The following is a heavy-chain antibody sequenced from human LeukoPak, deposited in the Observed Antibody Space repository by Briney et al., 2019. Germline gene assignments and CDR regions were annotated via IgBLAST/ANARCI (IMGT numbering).Heavy chain of an antibody. CDR1: GGSISSSNW. Sequence: SETLSLTCAVSGGSISSSNWWSWVRQPPGKGLEWIGEIYHSGSTNYNPPLKSRVTISVDKSKNQFSLKLSSVTAADTAVYYCLTYYYGSGSYGRHYYFDYWGQGTLVTVSS. J-gene: IGHJ4*02. CDR2: IYHSGST. D-gene: IGHD3-10*01. V-gene: IGHV4-4*02. CDR3: LTYYYGSGSYGRHYYFDY.